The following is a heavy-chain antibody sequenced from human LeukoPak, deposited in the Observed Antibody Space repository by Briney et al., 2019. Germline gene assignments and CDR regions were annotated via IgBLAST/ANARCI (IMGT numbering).Heavy chain of an antibody. D-gene: IGHD6-19*01. J-gene: IGHJ5*02. CDR3: ATGGRYSSGLNWFDP. Sequence: ASVKVSCKVSGYTLTELSMHWVRQAPGKGLEWMGGFDPEDGETIYAQKFQGRVTMTEDTSTDTAYMELSSLRSEDTAVYYCATGGRYSSGLNWFDPWGQGTLVTVSS. V-gene: IGHV1-24*01. CDR2: FDPEDGET. CDR1: GYTLTELS.